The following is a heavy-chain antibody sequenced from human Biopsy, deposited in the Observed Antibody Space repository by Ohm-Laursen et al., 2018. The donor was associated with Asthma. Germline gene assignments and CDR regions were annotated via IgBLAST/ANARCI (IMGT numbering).Heavy chain of an antibody. D-gene: IGHD6-19*01. CDR2: IYSGGTS. J-gene: IGHJ4*02. CDR3: ARGDSSGWSHYYFDY. Sequence: SLRLSCAASAFTVSRDHMFWGRQAPGMGLERDSVIYSGGTSHTADSVRGRFTISRDFSKNSLHLQMHSLRVEDTAFYYCARGDSSGWSHYYFDYWGQGTLVTVSS. V-gene: IGHV3-53*01. CDR1: AFTVSRDH.